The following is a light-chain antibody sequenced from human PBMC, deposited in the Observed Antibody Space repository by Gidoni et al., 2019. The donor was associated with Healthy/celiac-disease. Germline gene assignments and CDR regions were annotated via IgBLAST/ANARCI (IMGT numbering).Light chain of an antibody. CDR2: DAY. CDR3: QQRSNRTPFT. Sequence: EVVLTQSPATLSWAPGESATLSCRASQSVSSYLSWYQQKPGQAPRLLSYDAYYRATGIPARCSGSGSGTDCTLTISRLEPEDVAVYYCQQRSNRTPFTFGPGTKVDIK. V-gene: IGKV3-11*01. J-gene: IGKJ3*01. CDR1: QSVSSY.